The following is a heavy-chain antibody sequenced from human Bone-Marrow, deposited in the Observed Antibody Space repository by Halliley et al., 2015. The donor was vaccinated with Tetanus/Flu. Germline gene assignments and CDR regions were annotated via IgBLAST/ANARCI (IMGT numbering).Heavy chain of an antibody. J-gene: IGHJ6*02. CDR2: IRSSGSTT. CDR1: GFTYSNYE. Sequence: SLRLSCEASGFTYSNYEMNWVRQAPGKGLEWVSNIRSSGSTTYYADSVKGRFAISRDNAKNSMYLQMNNLRVEDTAVYFCARKDDFGGPWGFDVGGQGTTVTVSS. CDR3: ARKDDFGGPWGFDV. V-gene: IGHV3-48*03. D-gene: IGHD3-16*01.